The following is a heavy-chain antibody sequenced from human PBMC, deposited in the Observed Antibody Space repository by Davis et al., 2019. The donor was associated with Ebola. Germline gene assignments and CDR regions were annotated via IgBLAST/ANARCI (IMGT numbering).Heavy chain of an antibody. CDR1: GYTFTNYY. J-gene: IGHJ3*02. Sequence: ASVKVSCKASGYTFTNYYMHWVRQAPGQGLEWMGWISAYNGNKNYAQILQGRVTMTTDTSTGTAYMELRSLRSDDTAVYFCARTSIVGTTTTASDIWGQGTKVTVSS. CDR2: ISAYNGNK. V-gene: IGHV1-18*04. D-gene: IGHD1-26*01. CDR3: ARTSIVGTTTTASDI.